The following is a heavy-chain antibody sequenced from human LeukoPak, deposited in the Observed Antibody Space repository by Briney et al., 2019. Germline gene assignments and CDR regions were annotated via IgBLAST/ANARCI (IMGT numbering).Heavy chain of an antibody. CDR2: INHSGST. CDR1: GGPFSGYY. CDR3: ARGGLQSTGWFDP. V-gene: IGHV4-34*01. J-gene: IGHJ5*02. Sequence: SETLSLTCAVYGGPFSGYYWSWIRQPPGKGLEWIGEINHSGSTNYNPSLKSRVTMSVDTSKNQFSLKLSSVTAADTAVYYCARGGLQSTGWFDPWGQGTLVTVSS. D-gene: IGHD5-24*01.